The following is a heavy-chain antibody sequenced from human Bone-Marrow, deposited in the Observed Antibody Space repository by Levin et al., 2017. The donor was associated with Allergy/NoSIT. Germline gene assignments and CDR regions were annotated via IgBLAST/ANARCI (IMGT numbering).Heavy chain of an antibody. Sequence: SETLSLTCTVSGGSISSGSYYWSWIRQPAGKGLEYIGRIYTSGSTNYNPSLKSRVTISVDTSKNQFSLKLSSVTAADTAVYYCARDPGSGWYRPWGQGTLVTVSS. CDR3: ARDPGSGWYRP. J-gene: IGHJ5*02. CDR2: IYTSGST. D-gene: IGHD6-19*01. CDR1: GGSISSGSYY. V-gene: IGHV4-61*02.